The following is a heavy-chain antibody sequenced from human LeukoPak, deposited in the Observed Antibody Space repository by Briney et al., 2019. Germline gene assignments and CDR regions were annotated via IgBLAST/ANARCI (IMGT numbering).Heavy chain of an antibody. CDR1: GFTVSRNY. J-gene: IGHJ4*02. CDR2: IYSADSA. V-gene: IGHV3-53*01. Sequence: GGSLRLSCAASGFTVSRNYMSWVRQAPGKGLEWVSVIYSADSAYYADSVRGRFTISRDNSKNTLYLQMNSLRADDTAVYYCARDRRGYYDSSGHFDYWGQGTLVTVSS. D-gene: IGHD3-22*01. CDR3: ARDRRGYYDSSGHFDY.